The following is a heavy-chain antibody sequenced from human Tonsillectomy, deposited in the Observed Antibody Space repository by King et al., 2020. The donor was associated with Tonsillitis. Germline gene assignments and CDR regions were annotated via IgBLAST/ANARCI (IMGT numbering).Heavy chain of an antibody. V-gene: IGHV4-4*07. CDR2: IYTSGST. D-gene: IGHD3-10*01. J-gene: IGHJ5*02. CDR3: ASERGYYYGAGSYETYNWFDP. CDR1: GGSISSYY. Sequence: QLQESGPGLVKPSETLSLTCTVSGGSISSYYWSWIRQPAGKGLEWIGRIYTSGSTSYNPSLKSRVTMSVDTSKNQLSLKLSSVTAADTAVYYCASERGYYYGAGSYETYNWFDPWGQGTLVTVSS.